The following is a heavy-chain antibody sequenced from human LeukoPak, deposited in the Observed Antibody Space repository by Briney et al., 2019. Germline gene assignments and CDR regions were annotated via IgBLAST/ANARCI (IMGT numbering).Heavy chain of an antibody. J-gene: IGHJ5*01. D-gene: IGHD3-22*01. CDR1: GSTVNSNY. CDR3: ARDRYSSGWYDS. Sequence: PGGSLRLSCEVSGSTVNSNYMSWVRQVPGKGLEWVSIIYSGGITYYADSVKGRFTISRDSSKNTVGLQMNSLRVEDTAVYYCARDRYSSGWYDSWGQGTRVTVSS. V-gene: IGHV3-66*01. CDR2: IYSGGIT.